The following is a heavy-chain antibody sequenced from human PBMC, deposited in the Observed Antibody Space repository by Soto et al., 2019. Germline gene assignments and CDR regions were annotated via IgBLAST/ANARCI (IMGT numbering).Heavy chain of an antibody. V-gene: IGHV1-69*13. Sequence: VKVSSKTSGGTFCSYANSWVRQAPGQGLEWLGGIIPIFGTANYAQKFQGRVTITADESTSLAYMELSRLRSEETTVYYCASVGSGSYIPNYNYYGMDGWRKGTTVTVSS. J-gene: IGHJ6*04. CDR3: ASVGSGSYIPNYNYYGMDG. CDR1: GGTFCSYA. D-gene: IGHD1-26*01. CDR2: IIPIFGTA.